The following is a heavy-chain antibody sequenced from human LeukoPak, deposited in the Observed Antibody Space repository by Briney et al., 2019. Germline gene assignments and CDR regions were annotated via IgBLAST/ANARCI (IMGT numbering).Heavy chain of an antibody. D-gene: IGHD6-19*01. CDR2: ISWDGGST. CDR3: ASAVAGAFDY. V-gene: IGHV3-43D*03. J-gene: IGHJ4*02. Sequence: PEGSLRLSCAASGFTFDDYAMHWVRQAPGKGLEWVSLISWDGGSTYYADSVKGRFTISRDNSKNSLYLQMNSLRAEDTALYYCASAVAGAFDYWGQGTLVTVPS. CDR1: GFTFDDYA.